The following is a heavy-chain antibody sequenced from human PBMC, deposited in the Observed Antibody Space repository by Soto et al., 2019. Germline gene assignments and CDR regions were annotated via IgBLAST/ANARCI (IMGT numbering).Heavy chain of an antibody. CDR3: ARTDTAMVRGRYYYGMDV. CDR2: IYSGGST. V-gene: IGHV3-53*02. D-gene: IGHD5-18*01. Sequence: EVQLVETGGGLIQPGGSLRLSCAASGFTVSSNYMSWVRQAPGKGLEWVSVIYSGGSTYYADSVKGRFTISRDNSKNTRYLQMNSLRAEDTAVYYCARTDTAMVRGRYYYGMDVWGQGTTVTVSS. J-gene: IGHJ6*02. CDR1: GFTVSSNY.